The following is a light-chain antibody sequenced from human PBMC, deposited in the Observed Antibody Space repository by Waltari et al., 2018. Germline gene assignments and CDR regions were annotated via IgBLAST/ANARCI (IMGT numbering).Light chain of an antibody. CDR1: QSVSSY. Sequence: IVLTQSPATLSLSPGERATLTCRASQSVSSYLAWYKQKPGQAPRLLIYDASNRATGIPARFSGSGSGTDFTLTISSLEPEDFAVYYCQQRSNWPLFTFGPGTKVDIK. J-gene: IGKJ3*01. V-gene: IGKV3-11*01. CDR3: QQRSNWPLFT. CDR2: DAS.